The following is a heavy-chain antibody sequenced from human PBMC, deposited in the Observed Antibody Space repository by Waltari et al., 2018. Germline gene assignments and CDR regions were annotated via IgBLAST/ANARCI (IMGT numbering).Heavy chain of an antibody. CDR2: INPNSGGT. V-gene: IGHV1-2*06. CDR3: ASPPEYCSSTSCYAAFDI. J-gene: IGHJ3*02. Sequence: QVQLVQSGAEVKKPGASVKVSCKASGYTFTGYYMHWVRQAPGQGLEWMGRINPNSGGTNYAQKFQGRVTMTRDTSISTAYMELSRLRSDDTAVYYCASPPEYCSSTSCYAAFDIWGQGTMVTVSS. CDR1: GYTFTGYY. D-gene: IGHD2-2*01.